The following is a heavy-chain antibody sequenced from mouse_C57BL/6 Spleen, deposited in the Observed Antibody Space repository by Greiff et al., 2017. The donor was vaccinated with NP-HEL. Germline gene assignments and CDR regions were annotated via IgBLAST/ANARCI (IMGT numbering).Heavy chain of an antibody. CDR1: GFNIKNTY. D-gene: IGHD1-1*01. J-gene: IGHJ2*01. V-gene: IGHV14-3*01. Sequence: VHVKQSVAELVRPGASVKLSCTASGFNIKNTYMHWVKQRPEQGLEWIGRIDPANGNTKYAPKFQGKATITADTSSNTAYLQLSSLTSEDTAIYYCARDYGSNYYFDYWGQGTTLTVSS. CDR2: IDPANGNT. CDR3: ARDYGSNYYFDY.